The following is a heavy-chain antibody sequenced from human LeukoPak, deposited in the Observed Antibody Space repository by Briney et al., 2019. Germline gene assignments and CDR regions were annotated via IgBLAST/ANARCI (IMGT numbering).Heavy chain of an antibody. V-gene: IGHV3-53*01. Sequence: PGGSLRLSCAASGFTVSSNYMSWVRQAPGKGLEWVSVIYSGGSTYYADSVKGRFTISRDNSKNTLYLQMNSLRAEDTAVYYCAKCVVRGVISPFDYWGQGTLVTVSS. CDR1: GFTVSSNY. J-gene: IGHJ4*02. CDR3: AKCVVRGVISPFDY. CDR2: IYSGGST. D-gene: IGHD3-10*01.